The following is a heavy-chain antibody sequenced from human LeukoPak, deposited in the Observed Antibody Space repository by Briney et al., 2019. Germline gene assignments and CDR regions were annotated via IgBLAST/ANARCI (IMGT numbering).Heavy chain of an antibody. CDR3: ARRAYDSRPEAPTDN. V-gene: IGHV3-7*01. D-gene: IGHD3-22*01. Sequence: GGSLRLSCAASGFTFTNYWMEWVRQAPGKGLEWVANIRQDGSEKSYVGSVKGRFTISRDNAKNSVYLQMYSLRVEDTAVYYCARRAYDSRPEAPTDNWGQGTLVTVSS. CDR1: GFTFTNYW. CDR2: IRQDGSEK. J-gene: IGHJ4*02.